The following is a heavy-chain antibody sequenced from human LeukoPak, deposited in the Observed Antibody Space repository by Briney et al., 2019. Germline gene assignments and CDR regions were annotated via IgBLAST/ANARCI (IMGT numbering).Heavy chain of an antibody. D-gene: IGHD1-20*01. V-gene: IGHV3-74*01. CDR3: ARITRPCAESPDVVEP. CDR2: VDYDGSDT. CDR1: GFTLSDYW. Sequence: GGSLRLSCVASGFTLSDYWMHWVRQAPGKGLVWVSRVDYDGSDTVYADSVKGRFTISRDNARNTVYLQMNSLTIEDTAVYYCARITRPCAESPDVVEPWGQGTLVTVSS. J-gene: IGHJ5*02.